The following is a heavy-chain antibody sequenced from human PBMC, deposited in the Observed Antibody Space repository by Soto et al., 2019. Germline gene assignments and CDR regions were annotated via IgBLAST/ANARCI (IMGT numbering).Heavy chain of an antibody. J-gene: IGHJ4*02. CDR3: TTDPFNVDTAIVDFDY. CDR2: IKSKTDGGTT. CDR1: GFTFSNAW. Sequence: GGSLRLSCAASGFTFSNAWMSWVRQAPGKGLEWVGRIKSKTDGGTTDYAAPVKGRFTISRDDSKNTLYLQMNSLKTEDTAVYYCTTDPFNVDTAIVDFDYWGQGTLVTVSS. V-gene: IGHV3-15*01. D-gene: IGHD5-18*01.